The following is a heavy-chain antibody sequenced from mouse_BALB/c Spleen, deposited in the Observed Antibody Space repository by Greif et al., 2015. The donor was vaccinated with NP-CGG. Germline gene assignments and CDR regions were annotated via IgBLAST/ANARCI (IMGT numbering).Heavy chain of an antibody. V-gene: IGHV1-4*01. J-gene: IGHJ2*01. D-gene: IGHD2-3*01. CDR1: GYTFTSYT. CDR3: ARGDGYYYFDY. Sequence: VQLVESGAELARPGASVKMSCKASGYTFTSYTMHWVKQRPGQGLEWIGYINPSSGYTNYNQKFKDKATLTADKSSSPSYLQLSSLTSEDSAVYYCARGDGYYYFDYWGQGTTLTVSS. CDR2: INPSSGYT.